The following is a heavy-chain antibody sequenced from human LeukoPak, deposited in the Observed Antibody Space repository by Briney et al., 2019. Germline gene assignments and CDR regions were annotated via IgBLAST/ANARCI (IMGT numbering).Heavy chain of an antibody. V-gene: IGHV3-7*01. CDR1: GFTFSNYW. Sequence: GGSLRLSCAASGFTFSNYWMSWVRQAPGKGPEWVANIKQDGSEKYYVDSVKGRFTISRDNAKNSLYLQMNSLRAEDTAVYYCARVLAAAGPLDGPTEDGNAQNAFDIWGQGTMVTVSS. D-gene: IGHD6-13*01. J-gene: IGHJ3*02. CDR3: ARVLAAAGPLDGPTEDGNAQNAFDI. CDR2: IKQDGSEK.